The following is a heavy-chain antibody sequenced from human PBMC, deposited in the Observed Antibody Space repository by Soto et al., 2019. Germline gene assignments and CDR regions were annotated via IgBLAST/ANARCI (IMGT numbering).Heavy chain of an antibody. Sequence: GSLRLSGAASGFTCINAWMSWVRQAPGKGQEWVGRIKSKTDGGTTDYAAPVKGRFTISRDDSKNTLYLQMNSLKTEDTAVYYCTTISMVRGPNGNWFDPWGQGTLVTVSS. J-gene: IGHJ5*02. CDR3: TTISMVRGPNGNWFDP. CDR2: IKSKTDGGTT. CDR1: GFTCINAW. V-gene: IGHV3-15*01. D-gene: IGHD3-10*01.